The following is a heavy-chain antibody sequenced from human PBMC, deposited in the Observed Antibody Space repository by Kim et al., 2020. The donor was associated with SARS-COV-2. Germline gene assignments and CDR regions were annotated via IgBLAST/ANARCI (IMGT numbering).Heavy chain of an antibody. CDR3: AKDSTPLVVVPAAIPPDY. D-gene: IGHD2-2*02. J-gene: IGHJ4*02. Sequence: GRFTISRDNSKNTLYLQMNSLRAEDTAVYYCAKDSTPLVVVPAAIPPDYWGQGTLVTVSS. V-gene: IGHV3-23*01.